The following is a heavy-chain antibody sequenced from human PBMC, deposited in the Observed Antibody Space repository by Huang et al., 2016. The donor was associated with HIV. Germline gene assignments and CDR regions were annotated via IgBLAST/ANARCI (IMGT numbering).Heavy chain of an antibody. V-gene: IGHV1-18*04. CDR2: ISAYNGNT. D-gene: IGHD6-13*01. Sequence: QVQLVQSGAEVKKPGASVKVACKASDYSFTSFRINWVRQAPGQGLGWMGWISAYNGNTNYAQKYQGRVTITTETSTSTAYMELRSLTTDDTAGYYCARDNYSRTIAGSNWFDPWGQGTLVTVSS. CDR1: DYSFTSFR. CDR3: ARDNYSRTIAGSNWFDP. J-gene: IGHJ5*02.